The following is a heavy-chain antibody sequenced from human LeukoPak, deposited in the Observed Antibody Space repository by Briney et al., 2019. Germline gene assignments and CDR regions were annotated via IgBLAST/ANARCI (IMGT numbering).Heavy chain of an antibody. D-gene: IGHD6-19*01. CDR3: ASYLTGYSSGWSAYDAFDI. Sequence: ASVKVSCKASGYTFTGYYMHWVRQAPGQGLVWLGWINPNSGGTNYAQKLQGRVTMTTDTSTSTAYMELRSLRSDDAAVYYCASYLTGYSSGWSAYDAFDIWGQGTMVTVSS. V-gene: IGHV1-2*02. CDR1: GYTFTGYY. J-gene: IGHJ3*02. CDR2: INPNSGGT.